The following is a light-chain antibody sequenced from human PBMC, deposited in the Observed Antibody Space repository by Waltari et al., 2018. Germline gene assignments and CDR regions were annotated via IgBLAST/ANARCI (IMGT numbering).Light chain of an antibody. V-gene: IGLV2-23*02. Sequence: QSALTQPASVSGSPGQSTTISCTGTTRDIGNYNIVSCYKQPPGQDPKLMIYYVSERPSGVSNRFSGSKSGNTASLTISGLQAEDEADYYCCSYGGGTTFVVFGGGTKLTVL. CDR3: CSYGGGTTFVV. CDR1: TRDIGNYNI. J-gene: IGLJ2*01. CDR2: YVS.